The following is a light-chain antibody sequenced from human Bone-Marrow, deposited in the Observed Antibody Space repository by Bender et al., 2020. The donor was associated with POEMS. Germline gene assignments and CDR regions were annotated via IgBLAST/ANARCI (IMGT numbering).Light chain of an antibody. J-gene: IGLJ1*01. CDR3: SSFAGTYGV. V-gene: IGLV2-8*01. Sequence: QSALTQPPSASGSPGQSVTISCTGTGSDVGTYNYVSWYQQHPGKAPKLMIYGVSKRPSGVPDRFSGSKSGNTASLTVSGLQAEDEADYYCSSFAGTYGVFGTGTKVTVL. CDR1: GSDVGTYNY. CDR2: GVS.